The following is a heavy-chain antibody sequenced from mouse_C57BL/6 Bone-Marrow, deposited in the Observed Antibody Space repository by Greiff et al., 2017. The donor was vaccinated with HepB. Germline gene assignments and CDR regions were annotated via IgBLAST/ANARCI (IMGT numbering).Heavy chain of an antibody. D-gene: IGHD1-1*01. Sequence: QVQLQQPGAELVMPGASVKLSCKASGYTFTSYWMHWVKQRPGQGLEWIGEIDPSDSYTNYNQKFKGKSTLTVDKSSSTAYMQLSSLTSEDSAVYYCARTLPSYYYGSSRWYFDVWGTGTTVTVSS. CDR1: GYTFTSYW. J-gene: IGHJ1*03. V-gene: IGHV1-69*01. CDR2: IDPSDSYT. CDR3: ARTLPSYYYGSSRWYFDV.